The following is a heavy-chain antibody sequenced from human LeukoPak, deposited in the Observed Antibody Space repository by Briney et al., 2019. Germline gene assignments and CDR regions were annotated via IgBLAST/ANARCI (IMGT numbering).Heavy chain of an antibody. CDR2: IYTSGIT. J-gene: IGHJ3*02. D-gene: IGHD6-6*01. CDR1: GGSISSYF. CDR3: ARSRPNPSRAFDI. Sequence: TSETLSLTCTVSGGSISSYFWSWIRQPAGKGLVWIGRIYTSGITNCNPSLKSRVTMSVDTSKNQFSLNLSSVTAADTAVYYCARSRPNPSRAFDIWGQGTMVTVSS. V-gene: IGHV4-4*07.